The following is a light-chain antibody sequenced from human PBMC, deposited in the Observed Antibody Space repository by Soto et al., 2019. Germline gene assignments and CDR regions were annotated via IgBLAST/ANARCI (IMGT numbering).Light chain of an antibody. Sequence: QSVLTQPRSVSGSPGQSVSISCTGTGSDVGGYNYVSWFQQLPGKAPKLMIYDVSKRPSGVTDRCSGSKSGNTASLPISGLQAEDEADYYCQSYDSSLSGSNVVFGGGTQLTVL. CDR2: DVS. J-gene: IGLJ2*01. V-gene: IGLV2-11*01. CDR3: QSYDSSLSGSNVV. CDR1: GSDVGGYNY.